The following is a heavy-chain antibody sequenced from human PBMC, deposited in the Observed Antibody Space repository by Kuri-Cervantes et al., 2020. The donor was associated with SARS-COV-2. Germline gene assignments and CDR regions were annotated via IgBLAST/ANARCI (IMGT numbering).Heavy chain of an antibody. J-gene: IGHJ6*02. CDR2: ISYDGSNK. Sequence: GGSLRLSCAASGFTFSSYAMHWVRQAPGKGLEWVAVISYDGSNKYYADSVKGRVTISRDNSKNTLYLQMNSLRAEDTAVYYCAKMGDNHSKGDQGDEVWGQGTTVTVSS. D-gene: IGHD3-16*01. V-gene: IGHV3-30-3*02. CDR3: AKMGDNHSKGDQGDEV. CDR1: GFTFSSYA.